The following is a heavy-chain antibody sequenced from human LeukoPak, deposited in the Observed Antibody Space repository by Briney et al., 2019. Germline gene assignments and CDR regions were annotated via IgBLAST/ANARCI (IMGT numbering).Heavy chain of an antibody. CDR2: IYYSGST. CDR1: GGSISSYY. J-gene: IGHJ6*01. V-gene: IGHV4-59*01. CDR3: ATGLPRRYYYGMDV. D-gene: IGHD1-14*01. Sequence: SETLSLTCTVSGGSISSYYWSWIRQPPGKGLEWIGYIYYSGSTNYNPSLKSRVTISVDTSKNQFSLKLSSVTAADTAVYYCATGLPRRYYYGMDVWGQGTTVTVSS.